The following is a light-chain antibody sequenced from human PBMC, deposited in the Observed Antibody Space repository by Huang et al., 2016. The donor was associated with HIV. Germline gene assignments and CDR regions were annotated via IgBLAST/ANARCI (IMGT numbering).Light chain of an antibody. J-gene: IGKJ1*01. CDR3: QQYNSYRWT. CDR1: QRISSW. V-gene: IGKV1-5*03. CDR2: KAA. Sequence: DIQMTQSPSTLSASVGDRVTITCRASQRISSWLARYQQKPGKAPKLLISKAASLQSGVPSRFSGSGSGTDFTLTISGLQPDDFATYYCQQYNSYRWTFGQGTKVEIK.